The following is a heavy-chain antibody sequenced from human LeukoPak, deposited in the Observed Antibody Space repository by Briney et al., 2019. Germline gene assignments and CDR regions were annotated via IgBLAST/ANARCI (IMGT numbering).Heavy chain of an antibody. V-gene: IGHV3-30-3*01. J-gene: IGHJ5*02. CDR2: ISYDGSNK. Sequence: GGSLRLSCAASGFTFSSYAMHWVRQAPGKGLEWVAVISYDGSNKYYADSVKGRFTISRDNSKNTLYLQMNSLRAEDTAVYYCARDISGSAFDPWGQGTLVTVSS. CDR1: GFTFSSYA. CDR3: ARDISGSAFDP. D-gene: IGHD1-26*01.